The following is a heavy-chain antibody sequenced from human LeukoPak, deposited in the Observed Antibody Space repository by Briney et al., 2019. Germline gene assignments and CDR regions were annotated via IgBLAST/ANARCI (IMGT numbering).Heavy chain of an antibody. CDR1: GGSISSYY. D-gene: IGHD4-17*01. V-gene: IGHV3-7*01. Sequence: ETLSLTCTVPGGSISSYYWSWVRQAPGKGLEWVANIKHDGSEQYYVDSVKGRFTISRDNGRNLLYLQMNSLRVEDTAVYYCARDKYGAYSDFWGQGTLVTVSS. CDR2: IKHDGSEQ. CDR3: ARDKYGAYSDF. J-gene: IGHJ4*02.